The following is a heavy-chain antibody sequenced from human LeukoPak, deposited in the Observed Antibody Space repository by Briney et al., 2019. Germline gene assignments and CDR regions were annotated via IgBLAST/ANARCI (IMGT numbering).Heavy chain of an antibody. D-gene: IGHD6-25*01. V-gene: IGHV4-39*01. Sequence: PSETLSLTCTVSGVSISSSNSYWGWIRQPPGKGLEWIGSIYYSGNTYYNASLKSQVSISIDTSKNQFSLKLTSVTAADTAVYYCARLRSKSSGWPRGVEYYYYYMDVWGKGTTVTISS. CDR2: IYYSGNT. J-gene: IGHJ6*03. CDR3: ARLRSKSSGWPRGVEYYYYYMDV. CDR1: GVSISSSNSY.